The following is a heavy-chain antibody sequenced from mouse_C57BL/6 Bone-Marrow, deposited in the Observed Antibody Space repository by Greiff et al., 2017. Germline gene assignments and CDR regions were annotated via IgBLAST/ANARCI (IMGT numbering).Heavy chain of an antibody. CDR3: ARRSLYYGNYYAMDY. V-gene: IGHV8-12*01. D-gene: IGHD2-1*01. CDR1: GFSLSTSGMG. J-gene: IGHJ4*01. Sequence: QVTLKVSGPGLLQSSQTLSLTCSFSGFSLSTSGMGVSWLRQPSGKGLEWLAHIYWDDDKRYNPSLKSRLTISKDTSSNQVFLTSTSVDTADTATYYCARRSLYYGNYYAMDYWGQGTAVTVSS. CDR2: IYWDDDK.